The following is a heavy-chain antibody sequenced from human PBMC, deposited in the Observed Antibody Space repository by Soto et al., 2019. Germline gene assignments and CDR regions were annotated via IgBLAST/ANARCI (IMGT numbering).Heavy chain of an antibody. Sequence: EVQLVESGGGLIQPGGSLRLSCAASGFTVSSNYMSWVRRAPGKGLEWVSVIYSGGSTYYADSVKGRFTISRDNSKNTLYLQMNSLRAEDTAVYYCAICNVDKNYGMDVWGQGTTVTVSS. CDR2: IYSGGST. V-gene: IGHV3-53*01. D-gene: IGHD5-12*01. CDR1: GFTVSSNY. CDR3: AICNVDKNYGMDV. J-gene: IGHJ6*02.